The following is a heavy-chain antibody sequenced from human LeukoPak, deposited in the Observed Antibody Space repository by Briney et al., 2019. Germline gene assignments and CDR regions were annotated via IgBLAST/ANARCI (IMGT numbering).Heavy chain of an antibody. J-gene: IGHJ6*02. CDR1: GFTFSNAW. CDR2: IKSKTDGGTT. V-gene: IGHV3-15*01. Sequence: GGSLRLSCAASGFTFSNAWMSWVRQAPGKGLEWVGRIKSKTDGGTTDYAAPVKGRFTISRDDSKNTLYLQMNSLKTEDTAVYYCTTDSPGGSYYYYGMDVWGQGTTVTVSS. CDR3: TTDSPGGSYYYYGMDV. D-gene: IGHD3-16*01.